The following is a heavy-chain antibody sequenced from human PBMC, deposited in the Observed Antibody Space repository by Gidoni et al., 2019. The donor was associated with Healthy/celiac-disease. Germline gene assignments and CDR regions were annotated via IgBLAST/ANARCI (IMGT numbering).Heavy chain of an antibody. D-gene: IGHD2-15*01. CDR3: SKGMGHCSGCSCYSGFDY. Sequence: EVQLVESGGVVVKPGGSPRLSCAASGFTFDEYTMHVVRQAPGKGLEWVVFISWDCGSTYYTDSVDGRITISRNNSKNSLYLQMNSLRTEGTAVYYCSKGMGHCSGCSCYSGFDYWGQGTLVTVSS. CDR1: GFTFDEYT. CDR2: ISWDCGST. J-gene: IGHJ4*02. V-gene: IGHV3-43*01.